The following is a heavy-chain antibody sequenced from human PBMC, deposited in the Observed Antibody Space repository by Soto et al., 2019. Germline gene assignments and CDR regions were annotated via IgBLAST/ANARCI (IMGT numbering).Heavy chain of an antibody. Sequence: QVQLMQSGAEVKKPGASVKVSCKASGDTFTEYYIHWVRQAPGQGLEWMGTVNPSGGHTTYAQHFLGRATMTRETSTSTLYMELTSLTSEDTAVYYCARGGHVVVVTAALDYWGQGTLVTVSS. CDR3: ARGGHVVVVTAALDY. D-gene: IGHD2-21*02. V-gene: IGHV1-46*01. CDR1: GDTFTEYY. J-gene: IGHJ4*02. CDR2: VNPSGGHT.